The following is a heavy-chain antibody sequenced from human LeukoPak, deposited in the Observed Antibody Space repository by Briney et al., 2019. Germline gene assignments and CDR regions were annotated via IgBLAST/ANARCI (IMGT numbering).Heavy chain of an antibody. V-gene: IGHV3-7*01. CDR2: IKQDGSEK. CDR1: RFSLSNYW. D-gene: IGHD7-27*01. J-gene: IGHJ4*02. CDR3: ARGVWAPFDY. Sequence: GGSLRLSCAASRFSLSNYWMNWVRQAPGKGLEWVANIKQDGSEKNYVDSVRGRFTISRDNAKNSLILQMNTLRDEDTAVYYCARGVWAPFDYWGQGTLVTVSS.